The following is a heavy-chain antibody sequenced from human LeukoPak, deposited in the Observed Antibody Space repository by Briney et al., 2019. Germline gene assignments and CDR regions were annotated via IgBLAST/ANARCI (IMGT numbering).Heavy chain of an antibody. CDR2: INHSGST. D-gene: IGHD4-17*01. CDR3: ARDYGDYVHYYMDV. J-gene: IGHJ6*03. CDR1: GGSFGAYY. Sequence: SETQSLTCAVYGGSFGAYYWSWIRQPPGKGLEWIGEINHSGSTNYNPSLKSRDTISVDTSKNQFSLKLTPVTAADTAVYYCARDYGDYVHYYMDVWGKGTTVTVSS. V-gene: IGHV4-34*01.